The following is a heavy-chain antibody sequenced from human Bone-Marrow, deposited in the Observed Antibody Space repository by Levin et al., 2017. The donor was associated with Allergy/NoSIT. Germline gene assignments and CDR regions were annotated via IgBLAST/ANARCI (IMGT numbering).Heavy chain of an antibody. Sequence: ASVKVSCKAFGYSFTNYALNWVRQAPGQGLEWMGCINTRTGNPTYAQAFTGRFVFSLDTSVSTAYLQISSLETEDTAVYFCTRTVAAAGTPYYFDFWGQGTLVTVSS. CDR2: INTRTGNP. CDR1: GYSFTNYA. D-gene: IGHD6-13*01. J-gene: IGHJ4*02. CDR3: TRTVAAAGTPYYFDF. V-gene: IGHV7-4-1*02.